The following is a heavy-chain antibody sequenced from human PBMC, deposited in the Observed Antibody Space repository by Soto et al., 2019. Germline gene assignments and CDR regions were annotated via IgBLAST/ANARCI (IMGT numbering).Heavy chain of an antibody. CDR2: IDPSDSYT. CDR1: GDSFTSYW. Sequence: PGESLKISCKGSGDSFTSYWISWVRQMPGKGLEWMGRIDPSDSYTNYSPSFQGHVTISADKSISTAYLQWSSLKASDTAMYYCVRDSAYDYVLVYAWFDPWGQGTLVTVSS. CDR3: VRDSAYDYVLVYAWFDP. J-gene: IGHJ5*02. V-gene: IGHV5-10-1*01. D-gene: IGHD3-16*01.